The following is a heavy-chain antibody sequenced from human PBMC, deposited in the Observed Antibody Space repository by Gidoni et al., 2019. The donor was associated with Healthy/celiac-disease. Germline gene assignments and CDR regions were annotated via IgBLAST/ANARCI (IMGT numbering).Heavy chain of an antibody. J-gene: IGHJ4*02. D-gene: IGHD3-9*01. V-gene: IGHV4-30-4*01. Sequence: QVQLQESGPGLVKPSQTLSLTCTVSGGSISSGDYYWSWIRQPPGKGLEWIGYIYYSGSTYYNPSLKSRATISVDTSKNQFSLKLSSVTAADTAVYYCARWKSSLRYFDWLPDYWGQGTLVTVSS. CDR3: ARWKSSLRYFDWLPDY. CDR2: IYYSGST. CDR1: GGSISSGDYY.